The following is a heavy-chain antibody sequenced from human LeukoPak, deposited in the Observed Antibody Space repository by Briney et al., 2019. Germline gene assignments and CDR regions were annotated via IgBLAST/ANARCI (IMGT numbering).Heavy chain of an antibody. CDR2: ITGPGEGT. J-gene: IGHJ4*02. V-gene: IGHV3-23*01. D-gene: IGHD6-19*01. CDR1: GFSFSDYA. Sequence: SGGSLRLSCAASGFSFSDYAMSWVRQAPGKGLEWVSAITGPGEGTWYADSVQGRFTTSRDNSKNTLYLQMNSLRAEDTAVYFCAKRMHGWYQIDYWGQGTLVTVSS. CDR3: AKRMHGWYQIDY.